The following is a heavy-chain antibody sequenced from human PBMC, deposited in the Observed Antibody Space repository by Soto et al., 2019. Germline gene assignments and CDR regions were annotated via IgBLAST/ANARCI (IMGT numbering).Heavy chain of an antibody. V-gene: IGHV3-64*01. CDR2: ISSNGGST. CDR1: GFTFSSYA. Sequence: EVQLVESGGGLVQPGGSLRLSCAASGFTFSSYAMHWVRQAPGKGLEYVSAISSNGGSTYYANSVKGRFTISRDNSKNTLYLQMGSLRAEDMAVYHCARVHDGDSYYYYMDVWGKGTTVTVSS. J-gene: IGHJ6*03. D-gene: IGHD4-17*01. CDR3: ARVHDGDSYYYYMDV.